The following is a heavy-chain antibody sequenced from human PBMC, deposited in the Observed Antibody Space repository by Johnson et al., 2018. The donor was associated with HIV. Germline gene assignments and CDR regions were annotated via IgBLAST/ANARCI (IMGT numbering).Heavy chain of an antibody. D-gene: IGHD3-9*01. V-gene: IGHV3-30-3*02. CDR3: ASPEAPYYDILTGYYAAFDI. J-gene: IGHJ3*02. Sequence: QVQLVESGGGVVQPGRSLRLSCAASGFTFSSYAMHWVRQAPGKGLEWVAVISYDGTKKNYADSVKGRFTISRDNAKNTLYLQMNSLRAEDTAAFYCASPEAPYYDILTGYYAAFDIWGQGTMVTVSS. CDR1: GFTFSSYA. CDR2: ISYDGTKK.